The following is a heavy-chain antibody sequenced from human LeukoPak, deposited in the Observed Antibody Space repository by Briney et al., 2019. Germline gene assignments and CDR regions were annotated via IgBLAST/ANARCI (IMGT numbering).Heavy chain of an antibody. D-gene: IGHD2-15*01. CDR1: GFTFSSYA. V-gene: IGHV3-30-3*01. Sequence: GRSLRLSCAASGFTFSSYAMHWVRQAPGKGLEWVAVISYDGSNKYYADSVKGRFTISRGNSKNTLYLQMNSLRAEDTAVYYCARAERVVVAAPDYWGQGTLVTVSS. CDR2: ISYDGSNK. J-gene: IGHJ4*02. CDR3: ARAERVVVAAPDY.